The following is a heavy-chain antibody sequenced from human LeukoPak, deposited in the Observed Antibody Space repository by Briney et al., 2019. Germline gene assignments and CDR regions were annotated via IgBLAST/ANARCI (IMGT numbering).Heavy chain of an antibody. D-gene: IGHD6-19*01. V-gene: IGHV3-30*04. Sequence: TGGSLRLSCVASGFTFSSYAMHWVRQAPGKGLEWVALIHYDGSKEYCADSVRGRFTISGDNSKNTLYLQMNSLTTEDTGVYYCAKDTGYTSGRLDYWGQGTLLSVSS. CDR2: IHYDGSKE. CDR3: AKDTGYTSGRLDY. CDR1: GFTFSSYA. J-gene: IGHJ4*02.